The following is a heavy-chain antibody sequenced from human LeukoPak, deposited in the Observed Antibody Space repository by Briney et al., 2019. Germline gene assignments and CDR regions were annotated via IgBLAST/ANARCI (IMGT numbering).Heavy chain of an antibody. CDR2: IYYSGST. Sequence: SETLSLTCTVSGGSISSYYWSWIRQPPGKGLEWIGYIYYSGSTNYNPSLKSRVTISVDTSKNQFSLKLSSVTAADMAVYYCARTQYCSGGSCYYSGEDYYMDVWGKGTTVTVSS. V-gene: IGHV4-59*01. CDR3: ARTQYCSGGSCYYSGEDYYMDV. D-gene: IGHD2-15*01. J-gene: IGHJ6*03. CDR1: GGSISSYY.